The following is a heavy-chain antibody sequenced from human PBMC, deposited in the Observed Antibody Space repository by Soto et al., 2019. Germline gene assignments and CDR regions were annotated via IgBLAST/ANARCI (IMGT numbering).Heavy chain of an antibody. D-gene: IGHD3-10*01. CDR1: GFTFSSYT. CDR3: AKYYYGSGSIRAFDI. J-gene: IGHJ3*02. CDR2: IVGSGDDT. Sequence: PGGSLRLSCAASGFTFSSYTMTWVRQAPGERLEWVSSIVGSGDDTYYADSVKGRLTISRDNSKTTLYLQMNSLRAEDTALYYCAKYYYGSGSIRAFDIWGQGTMVTVSS. V-gene: IGHV3-23*01.